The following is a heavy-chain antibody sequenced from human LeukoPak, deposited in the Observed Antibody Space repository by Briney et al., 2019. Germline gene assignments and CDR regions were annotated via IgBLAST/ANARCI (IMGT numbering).Heavy chain of an antibody. J-gene: IGHJ4*02. Sequence: GGSLRLSCAASGLTFSNAWMSWVRQAPGKGLEWVGRIKSKTDGGTTDYAAPVKGRFTISRDNAKNSLFLQMNNLRAEDTAVYYCARDKIVGATHLDYWGQGTLVTVSS. CDR3: ARDKIVGATHLDY. V-gene: IGHV3-15*01. D-gene: IGHD1-26*01. CDR1: GLTFSNAW. CDR2: IKSKTDGGTT.